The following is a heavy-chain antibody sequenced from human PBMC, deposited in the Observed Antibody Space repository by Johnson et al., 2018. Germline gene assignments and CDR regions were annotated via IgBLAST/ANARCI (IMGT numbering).Heavy chain of an antibody. CDR2: ISSGGSYI. D-gene: IGHD3-16*01. CDR3: ARFSFGELGFDYWGLGFDY. Sequence: VQLVQSGGGLVQPGGSLRLSCAASGFTFSSYSMNWVRQAPGEGLEWVSSISSGGSYIYYADSVKGRFTISRDSAKNSLYQQMNSLRAEATTWYYCARFSFGELGFDYWGLGFDYWGQGTLVTVSS. J-gene: IGHJ4*02. CDR1: GFTFSSYS. V-gene: IGHV3-21*01.